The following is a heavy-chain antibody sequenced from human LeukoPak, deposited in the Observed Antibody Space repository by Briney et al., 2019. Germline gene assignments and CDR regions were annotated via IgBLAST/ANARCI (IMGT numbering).Heavy chain of an antibody. Sequence: PSETLSLTCTVSGGSISSYYWSWIRQPPGKGLEWIGYIYYSGSTNYNPSLKSRVTISVDTSKNQFSLKLSSVTAADTAVYYCARRRQWLAPFHYWGQGTLVAVSS. D-gene: IGHD6-19*01. CDR1: GGSISSYY. CDR2: IYYSGST. CDR3: ARRRQWLAPFHY. V-gene: IGHV4-59*01. J-gene: IGHJ4*02.